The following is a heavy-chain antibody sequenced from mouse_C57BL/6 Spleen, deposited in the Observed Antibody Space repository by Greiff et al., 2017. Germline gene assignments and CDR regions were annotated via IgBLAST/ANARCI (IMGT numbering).Heavy chain of an antibody. Sequence: EVKLVESEGGLVQPGSSMKLSCTASGFTFSDYYMAWVRQVPEKGLEWVANINYDGSSTYYLDSLKSRFIISRDNAKNILYLQMSSLKSEDTATYYCARVETGPLGYDYWGQGTSVTDSS. CDR3: ARVETGPLGYDY. CDR1: GFTFSDYY. CDR2: INYDGSST. D-gene: IGHD4-1*01. J-gene: IGHJ4*01. V-gene: IGHV5-16*01.